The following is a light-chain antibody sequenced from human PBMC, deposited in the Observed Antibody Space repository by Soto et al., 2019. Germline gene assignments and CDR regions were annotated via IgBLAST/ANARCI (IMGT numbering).Light chain of an antibody. CDR1: SSNVGGYNY. J-gene: IGLJ2*01. Sequence: QSALTQPPSASWSPGQSVTISCTGTSSNVGGYNYVSRYQQHPGKAPKLMIYEVTKRPSGVPDRFSGSKSDNTASLTVSGLQAEDEADYYCSSYAGSNFVVFGGGTKLTVL. CDR2: EVT. CDR3: SSYAGSNFVV. V-gene: IGLV2-8*01.